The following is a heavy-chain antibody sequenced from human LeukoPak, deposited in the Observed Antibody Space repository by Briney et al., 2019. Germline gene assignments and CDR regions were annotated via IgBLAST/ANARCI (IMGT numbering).Heavy chain of an antibody. D-gene: IGHD6-13*01. CDR2: IYYSGST. CDR3: ARHGYSSSN. J-gene: IGHJ4*02. V-gene: IGHV4-39*01. CDR1: GGSISSSGYY. Sequence: PSETLSLTCTVSGGSISSSGYYWGWIRQPPGKGLEWIGSIYYSGSTYYNPSLKSRVTISVDTSKNQFSLKLSSVTAADTAVYYCARHGYSSSNWGQGTLVTVSS.